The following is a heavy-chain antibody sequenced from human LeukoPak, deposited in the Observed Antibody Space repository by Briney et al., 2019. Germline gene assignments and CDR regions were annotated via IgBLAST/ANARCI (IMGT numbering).Heavy chain of an antibody. D-gene: IGHD2/OR15-2a*01. J-gene: IGHJ4*02. Sequence: ASVKVSCKTSGYTFIDSFIHWMQQAPGKGFEWMGLIDPEDGATEYAERFQGRVTITADRSTDPAYLELTSLRSDDTAVYFCAARMRFWGQGTRVTVSS. CDR2: IDPEDGAT. CDR3: AARMRF. CDR1: GYTFIDSF. V-gene: IGHV1-69-2*01.